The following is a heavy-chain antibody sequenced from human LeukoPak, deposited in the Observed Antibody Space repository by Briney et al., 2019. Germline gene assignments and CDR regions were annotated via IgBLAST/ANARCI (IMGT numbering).Heavy chain of an antibody. V-gene: IGHV3-15*01. CDR1: GFTFSNAW. J-gene: IGHJ4*02. CDR3: AKTPARGATFDY. CDR2: IKSKTDGGTT. D-gene: IGHD1-26*01. Sequence: GGSLRLSCAASGFTFSNAWMNWVRQAPGKGLEWVGRIKSKTDGGTTEYAAPVKGRFTISRDDSKNTLYLQMNSLKTEDAAVYYCAKTPARGATFDYWGQGTLVTVSS.